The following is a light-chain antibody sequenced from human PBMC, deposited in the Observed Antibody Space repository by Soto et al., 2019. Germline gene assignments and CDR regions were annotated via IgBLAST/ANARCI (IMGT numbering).Light chain of an antibody. CDR2: EIN. J-gene: IGLJ1*01. V-gene: IGLV2-8*01. CDR1: SSDVGAYDY. CDR3: SSFAGSNNLPYV. Sequence: QSALTQPPSASGSPGQSVTISCTGTSSDVGAYDYVSWYQQHPGKAPKLMIYEINKRPSGVPDRFTGSKSGNTASLTVSGLQAEDEADYYCSSFAGSNNLPYVFGTGTELTVL.